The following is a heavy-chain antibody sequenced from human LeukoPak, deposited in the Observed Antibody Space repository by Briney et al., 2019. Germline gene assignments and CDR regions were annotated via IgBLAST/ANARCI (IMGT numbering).Heavy chain of an antibody. CDR1: GYSISSGYY. CDR3: AREYGIVRYWFDP. V-gene: IGHV4-38-2*02. D-gene: IGHD2-21*01. Sequence: SETLSLTCAVSGYSISSGYYWGWIRQPPGKGLEWVGSIYHSGSTYYNPSLKSRATISVDTSKNQFSLKLSSVTAADTAVYYWAREYGIVRYWFDPWGQGTLVTVSP. CDR2: IYHSGST. J-gene: IGHJ5*02.